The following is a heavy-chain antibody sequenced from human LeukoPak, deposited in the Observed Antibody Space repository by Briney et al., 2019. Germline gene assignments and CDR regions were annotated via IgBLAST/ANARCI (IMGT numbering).Heavy chain of an antibody. CDR3: ARDREYSYGYGFDP. CDR1: GYTFTGYY. Sequence: ASVKVSCKASGYTFTGYYMHWVRQAPGQGVEWMGWINPNSGGTNYAQKFQGRVTMTSDTSISTAYMELSRLRSGNTGVYYCARDREYSYGYGFDPWGQGTLVTVSS. V-gene: IGHV1-2*02. J-gene: IGHJ5*02. D-gene: IGHD5-18*01. CDR2: INPNSGGT.